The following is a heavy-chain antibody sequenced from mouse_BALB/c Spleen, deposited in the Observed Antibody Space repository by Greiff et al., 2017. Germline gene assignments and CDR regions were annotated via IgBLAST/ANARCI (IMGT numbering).Heavy chain of an antibody. J-gene: IGHJ2*01. CDR2: ISSGGSYT. Sequence: EVQLVESGGGLVKPGGSLKLSCAASGFTFSSYAMSWVRQSPEKRLEWVAEISSGGSYTYYPDTVTGRFTISRDNAKNTLYLEMSSLRSEDTAMYYCARRQVRRGGFDYWGQGTTLTVSS. CDR3: ARRQVRRGGFDY. CDR1: GFTFSSYA. D-gene: IGHD2-14*01. V-gene: IGHV5-9-4*01.